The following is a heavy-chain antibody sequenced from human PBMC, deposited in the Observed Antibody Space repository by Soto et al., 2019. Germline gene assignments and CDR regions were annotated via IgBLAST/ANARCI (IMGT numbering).Heavy chain of an antibody. D-gene: IGHD6-19*01. CDR1: GFTFSSYS. Sequence: VQLVESGGGLVTPGGSLRLSCAPSGFTFSSYSLNWVRQAPGKGLEWVSSISGGSGYIYYADSVKGRFTISRDNAKSSVYLQMNSLRAEDTAVYFCARVGIAVAGTYFDYWGQGTLVTVSS. J-gene: IGHJ4*02. CDR2: ISGGSGYI. CDR3: ARVGIAVAGTYFDY. V-gene: IGHV3-21*01.